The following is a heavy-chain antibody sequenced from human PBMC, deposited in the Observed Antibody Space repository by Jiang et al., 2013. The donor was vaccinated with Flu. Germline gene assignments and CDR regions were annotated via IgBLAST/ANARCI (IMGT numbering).Heavy chain of an antibody. D-gene: IGHD2-2*01. CDR2: INHSGST. V-gene: IGHV4-34*01. CDR1: GGSFSGYY. Sequence: LLKPSETLSLTCAVYGGSFSGYYWSWIRQPPGKGLEWIGEINHSGSTNYNPSLKSRVTISVDTSKNQFSLKLSSVTAADTAVYYCAGTPSYCSSTSCYPLFDYWGQGTLVTGLL. J-gene: IGHJ4*02. CDR3: AGTPSYCSSTSCYPLFDY.